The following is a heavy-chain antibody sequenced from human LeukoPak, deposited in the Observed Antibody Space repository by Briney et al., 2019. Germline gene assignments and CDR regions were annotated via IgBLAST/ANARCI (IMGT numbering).Heavy chain of an antibody. D-gene: IGHD6-19*01. V-gene: IGHV3-11*01. Sequence: MPGGSLRLSCAASGFTFSDYYMSWIRQAPGKGLEWVSYISSSGNTMYYADSVKGRFTISRDNAKNSLYLQMNSLRAEDTAVYYCARDSSGWTLEALDIWGQGTMVTVSS. CDR2: ISSSGNTM. CDR3: ARDSSGWTLEALDI. J-gene: IGHJ3*02. CDR1: GFTFSDYY.